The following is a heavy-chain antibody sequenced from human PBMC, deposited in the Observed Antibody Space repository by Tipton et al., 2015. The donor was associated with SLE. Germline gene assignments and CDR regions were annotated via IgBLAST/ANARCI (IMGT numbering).Heavy chain of an antibody. CDR1: GFIFSNHW. D-gene: IGHD6-13*01. J-gene: IGHJ6*02. V-gene: IGHV3-74*01. CDR2: INSDGSST. Sequence: SLRLSCAASGFIFSNHWMNWVRQAPGKGLVWVSSINSDGSSTSYADSVKGRFTISRDNAKNTLYPQMNSLRAEDTAVYYCARDYLFGTPNYYYYGMDVWGQGTTVTVSS. CDR3: ARDYLFGTPNYYYYGMDV.